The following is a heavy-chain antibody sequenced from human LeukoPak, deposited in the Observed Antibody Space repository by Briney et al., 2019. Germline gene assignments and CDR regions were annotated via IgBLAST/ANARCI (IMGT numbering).Heavy chain of an antibody. CDR1: GDSVSSNSAA. J-gene: IGHJ6*02. CDR2: TYYRSKWYN. D-gene: IGHD6-19*01. CDR3: ARTYSSGWLYYYYGMDV. V-gene: IGHV6-1*01. Sequence: SQTLSLTCAISGDSVSSNSAAWNWIRQSPSRGLEWLGRTYYRSKWYNDYAVSVKSRITINPDTSKNQFSLQLYSVTPEDTAVYYCARTYSSGWLYYYYGMDVWGQGTTVTVS.